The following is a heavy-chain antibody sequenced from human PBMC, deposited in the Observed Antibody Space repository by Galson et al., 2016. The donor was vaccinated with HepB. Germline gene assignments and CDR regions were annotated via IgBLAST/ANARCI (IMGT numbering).Heavy chain of an antibody. V-gene: IGHV3-11*06. CDR3: ARGPCRSTNCPTSYYGMDV. CDR1: GFAFSDYY. D-gene: IGHD1-1*01. J-gene: IGHJ6*02. Sequence: SLRLSCAASGFAFSDYYMSWLRQAPGRGLEWLSFISGGGRDTNYADSVRGHFTVSRDNANNLLYLQMNSLSVEDTAIYYWARGPCRSTNCPTSYYGMDVWGQGTTVTVSS. CDR2: ISGGGRDT.